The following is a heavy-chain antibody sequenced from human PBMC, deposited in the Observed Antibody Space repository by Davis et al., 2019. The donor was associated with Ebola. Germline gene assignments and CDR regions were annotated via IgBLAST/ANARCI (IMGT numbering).Heavy chain of an antibody. J-gene: IGHJ5*01. CDR2: INSDGSST. CDR3: ARVNAVTGYSRFDS. V-gene: IGHV3-74*01. Sequence: HTGGSLRLSCAASGFTFSSYWMHWVRQAQGKGLVWVSRINSDGSSTSYADSVKGRFTISRDNAKNSLYLRMNSLRAEDTAVYHCARVNAVTGYSRFDSWGQGTLVTVSS. D-gene: IGHD3-9*01. CDR1: GFTFSSYW.